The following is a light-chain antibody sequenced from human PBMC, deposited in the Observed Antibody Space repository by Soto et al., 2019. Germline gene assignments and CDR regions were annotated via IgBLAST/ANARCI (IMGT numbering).Light chain of an antibody. J-gene: IGKJ4*01. CDR1: QTISSW. Sequence: DIQMTQSPSTLSGSVGDRVTITCRASQTISSWLAWYQQKPGKAPKLLIYAASSLQSGVPSRFSGSGSGTDFTLTISSLQPEDFATYYCQQSYSTLTFGGGTKVDI. CDR2: AAS. V-gene: IGKV1-39*01. CDR3: QQSYSTLT.